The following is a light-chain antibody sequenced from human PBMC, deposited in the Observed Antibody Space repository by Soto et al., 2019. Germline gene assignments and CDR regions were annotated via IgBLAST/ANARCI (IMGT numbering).Light chain of an antibody. J-gene: IGKJ1*01. Sequence: DIQMTQSPSTLSASVGERVTITCRASQSISVWMAWYQQKPGRAPKLLIYDASNLESGVPSRFSGSGSGTEFTLAISSLKPDDFATYYCQQYNSYSWTFGQGTKVEIK. V-gene: IGKV1-5*01. CDR1: QSISVW. CDR3: QQYNSYSWT. CDR2: DAS.